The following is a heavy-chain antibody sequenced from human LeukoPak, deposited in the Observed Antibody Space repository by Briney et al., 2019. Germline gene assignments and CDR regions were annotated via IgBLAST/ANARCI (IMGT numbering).Heavy chain of an antibody. CDR2: ISWNSGSI. CDR3: AKGGHYYDSSGPLFDY. CDR1: GFTFDDYA. Sequence: PGRSLRLSCAASGFTFDDYAMHWVRQAPGKGLEWVSGISWNSGSIGYADSVKGRFTISRDNAKNSLYLQMNSLRAEAMALYYCAKGGHYYDSSGPLFDYWGQGTLVTVSS. V-gene: IGHV3-9*03. D-gene: IGHD3-22*01. J-gene: IGHJ4*02.